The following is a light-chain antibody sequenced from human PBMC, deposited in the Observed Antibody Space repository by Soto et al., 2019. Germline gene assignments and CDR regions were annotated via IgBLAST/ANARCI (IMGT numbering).Light chain of an antibody. CDR2: GTA. V-gene: IGKV3-15*01. CDR1: QSVSGS. J-gene: IGKJ1*01. Sequence: EIVMTQSPATLSMSPGERATLSCRASQSVSGSLAWYQQNPGQAPRLLIYGTATKATGVPARFSGSGSGTEFTLTISSLQSEDFAVYYCQQYNDWPPSTFGQGTKVEIK. CDR3: QQYNDWPPST.